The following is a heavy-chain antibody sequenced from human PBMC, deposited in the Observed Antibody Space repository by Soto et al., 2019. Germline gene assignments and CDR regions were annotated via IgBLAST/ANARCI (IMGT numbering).Heavy chain of an antibody. V-gene: IGHV3-30*18. D-gene: IGHD6-19*01. Sequence: QVELVESGGGVVQPGRSLRLSCEASGFTFSSYGMHWVRQAPGKGLELVAAISHDGTDRYYANSVKGRFTISRDNSKNTLYLQMNSLRSEDTAIYYGPKGTAVAYQWFDPLGQGTLVTVSS. J-gene: IGHJ5*02. CDR2: ISHDGTDR. CDR1: GFTFSSYG. CDR3: PKGTAVAYQWFDP.